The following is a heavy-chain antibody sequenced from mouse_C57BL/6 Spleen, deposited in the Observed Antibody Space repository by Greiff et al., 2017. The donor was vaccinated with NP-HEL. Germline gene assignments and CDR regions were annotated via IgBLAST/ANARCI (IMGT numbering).Heavy chain of an antibody. CDR2: ISSGSSTI. CDR1: GFTFSDYG. CDR3: ASPLGSTYWYFDV. J-gene: IGHJ1*03. Sequence: DVKLVESGGGLVKPGGSLKLSCAASGFTFSDYGMHWVRQAPEKGLEWVAYISSGSSTIYYADTVKGRFTISRDNAKNTLFLQMTSLRSEDTAMYYCASPLGSTYWYFDVWGTGTTVTVSS. V-gene: IGHV5-17*01. D-gene: IGHD1-1*01.